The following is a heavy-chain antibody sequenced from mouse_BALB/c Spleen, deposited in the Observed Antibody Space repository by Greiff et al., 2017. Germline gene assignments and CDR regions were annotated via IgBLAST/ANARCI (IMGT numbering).Heavy chain of an antibody. CDR1: GYTFTDYE. CDR3: TRRVYSYD. J-gene: IGHJ3*01. V-gene: IGHV1-15*01. Sequence: QVQLQQSGAELLRPGASVTLSCKASGYTFTDYEMHWVKQTPVHGLEWIGAIDPETGGTAYNQKFKGKATLTADKSSSTAYMELRSLTSEDSAVYYCTRRVYSYDWGQGTLVTVSA. CDR2: IDPETGGT. D-gene: IGHD1-1*01.